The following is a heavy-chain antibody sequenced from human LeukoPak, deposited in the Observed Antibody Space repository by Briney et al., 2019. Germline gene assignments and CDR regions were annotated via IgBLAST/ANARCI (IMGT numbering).Heavy chain of an antibody. D-gene: IGHD3-22*01. V-gene: IGHV1-69*13. Sequence: SVKVSCKASGGTFSSYAISWVRQAPGQGLEWMGGIIPTFGTANYAQKFQGRVTITADESTSTAYMELSSLRSEDTAVYYCARGNYYDSSGYSDAFDIWGQGTMVTVSS. CDR2: IIPTFGTA. CDR1: GGTFSSYA. J-gene: IGHJ3*02. CDR3: ARGNYYDSSGYSDAFDI.